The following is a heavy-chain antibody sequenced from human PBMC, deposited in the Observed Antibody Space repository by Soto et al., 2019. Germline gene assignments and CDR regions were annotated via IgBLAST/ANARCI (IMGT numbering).Heavy chain of an antibody. J-gene: IGHJ6*03. V-gene: IGHV3-23*01. CDR1: GFTFSSYA. Sequence: GGSLRLSCAASGFTFSSYAMSWVRQAPGKGLEWVSAISGSGGSTYYADSVKGRFTISRDNSKNTLYLQMNSLRAEDTAVYYCAKDPPVYCSGGSCLRRYYYMDVWGKGTTVTVSS. CDR2: ISGSGGST. D-gene: IGHD2-15*01. CDR3: AKDPPVYCSGGSCLRRYYYMDV.